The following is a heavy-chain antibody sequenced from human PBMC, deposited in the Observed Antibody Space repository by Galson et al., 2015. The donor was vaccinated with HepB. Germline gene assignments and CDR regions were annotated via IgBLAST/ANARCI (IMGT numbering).Heavy chain of an antibody. J-gene: IGHJ2*01. CDR2: ISVSSTST. Sequence: SLRLSCAASGFTFGSYAVAWVRQAPGRGLEWVSGISVSSTSTYYADSVKGRLTISRDDSKDTLYLQMSSLRAEDAAVYYCAKGMYTGNYWFFDVWGRGTLVAVSS. D-gene: IGHD1-26*01. CDR3: AKGMYTGNYWFFDV. V-gene: IGHV3-23*01. CDR1: GFTFGSYA.